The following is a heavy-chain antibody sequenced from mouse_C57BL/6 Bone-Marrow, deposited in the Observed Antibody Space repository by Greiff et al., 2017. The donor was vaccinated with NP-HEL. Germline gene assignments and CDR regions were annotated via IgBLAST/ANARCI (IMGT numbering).Heavy chain of an antibody. D-gene: IGHD1-1*01. CDR2: ISYDGSN. V-gene: IGHV3-6*01. Sequence: EVQLVESGPGLVKPSQSLSLTCSVTGYSITSGYYWNWIRQFPGNKLEWMGYISYDGSNNYNPSLKNRISITRDTSKNQFFLKLNSVTTEDTATYYCARKTTVDWYFDVWGTGTTVTVSS. CDR1: GYSITSGYY. J-gene: IGHJ1*03. CDR3: ARKTTVDWYFDV.